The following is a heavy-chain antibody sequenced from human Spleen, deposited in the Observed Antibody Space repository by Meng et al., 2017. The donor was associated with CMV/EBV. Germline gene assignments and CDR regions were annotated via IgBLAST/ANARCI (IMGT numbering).Heavy chain of an antibody. J-gene: IGHJ4*02. Sequence: SGAPSGFTFSTSGMHWVRQAPGKGLEWVAFIRYDGNTQYYADSVKGRVTISRDNSKDTLYLQMNNLRADDTAVYFCAKDFRGSYFNYWGQVTLVTVSS. CDR3: AKDFRGSYFNY. V-gene: IGHV3-30*02. CDR2: IRYDGNTQ. D-gene: IGHD3-16*01. CDR1: GFTFSTSG.